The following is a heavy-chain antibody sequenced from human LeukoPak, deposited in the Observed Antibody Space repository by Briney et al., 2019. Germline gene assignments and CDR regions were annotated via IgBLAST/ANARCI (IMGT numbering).Heavy chain of an antibody. V-gene: IGHV4-4*02. Sequence: PSETLSLTCGVSGGSITTTNYWSWVRQPPGKGLEWIGEVYHSGGTTYNSSLKSRLTMSIDKSKNHFSLNLSSVTAADTAVYYCARRYYGSGTNYFDYWGQGTLVTVSS. CDR2: VYHSGGT. J-gene: IGHJ4*02. CDR3: ARRYYGSGTNYFDY. CDR1: GGSITTTNY. D-gene: IGHD3-10*01.